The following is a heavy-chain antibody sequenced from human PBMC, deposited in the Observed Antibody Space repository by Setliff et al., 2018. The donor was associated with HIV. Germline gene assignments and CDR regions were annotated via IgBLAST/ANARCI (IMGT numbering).Heavy chain of an antibody. CDR1: GYTFTSYY. D-gene: IGHD2-15*01. CDR3: ARVRYCSGGSCYGGEYWFDP. J-gene: IGHJ5*02. CDR2: IHPSGGST. V-gene: IGHV1-46*01. Sequence: ASVTVSCKASGYTFTSYYIHWVRQAPGQGLEWMGVIHPSGGSTSYAQSFQDRVTMTRDTSTSTVYMELSSLRSEDTAVYYCARVRYCSGGSCYGGEYWFDPWGQGTLVTVSS.